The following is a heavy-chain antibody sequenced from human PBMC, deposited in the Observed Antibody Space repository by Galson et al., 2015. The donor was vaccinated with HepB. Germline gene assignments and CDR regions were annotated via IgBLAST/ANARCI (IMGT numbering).Heavy chain of an antibody. CDR1: GFTFSSYA. D-gene: IGHD2-15*01. J-gene: IGHJ4*02. CDR2: ISGSGGST. V-gene: IGHV3-23*01. CDR3: AKDDDDFRIYYFDC. Sequence: SLRLSCAASGFTFSSYAMSWVRQAPGKGLEWVSAISGSGGSTYYADSVKGRFTISRDNSKNTLYLQMDSLRAEDTAVYYCAKDDDDFRIYYFDCWGQGTLVTVSS.